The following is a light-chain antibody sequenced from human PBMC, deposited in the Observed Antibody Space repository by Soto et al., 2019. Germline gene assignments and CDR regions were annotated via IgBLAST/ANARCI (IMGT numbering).Light chain of an antibody. CDR1: QTVTRNY. CDR3: QHYVASPLT. Sequence: EIVLTQSPGTLSLSPGERATLSCRASQTVTRNYLAWYQQKPGQAPRLLIYGASIRATGIPDRFSASGSVTDFSLTISSLEPEDFAVYFCQHYVASPLTFGQGTKVEVK. CDR2: GAS. V-gene: IGKV3-20*01. J-gene: IGKJ1*01.